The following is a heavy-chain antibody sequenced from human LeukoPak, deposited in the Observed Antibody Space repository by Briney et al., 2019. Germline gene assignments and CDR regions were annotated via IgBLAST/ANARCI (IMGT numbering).Heavy chain of an antibody. V-gene: IGHV4-34*01. CDR2: INHSGST. CDR3: ARLVWFGELDVDY. D-gene: IGHD3-10*01. J-gene: IGHJ4*02. Sequence: SETLSLTCAVYGGSFSGYYWSWIRQPPGKGLEWIGEINHSGSTNYNPSLKSRVTISVDTSKNQFSLKLSSVTAADTAVYYCARLVWFGELDVDYWGQGTLVTVSS. CDR1: GGSFSGYY.